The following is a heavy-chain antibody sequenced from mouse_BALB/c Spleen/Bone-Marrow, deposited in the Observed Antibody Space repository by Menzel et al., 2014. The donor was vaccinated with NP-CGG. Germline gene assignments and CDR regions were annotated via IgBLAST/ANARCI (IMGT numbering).Heavy chain of an antibody. CDR2: ILPGSGST. CDR1: GYAFSSYW. V-gene: IGHV1-9*01. Sequence: QSNLGVSVKISCKATGYAFSSYWIEWVKQRPGHGLEWIGEILPGSGSTNYNEKFKGKATFTADTSSNTAYMQLSSLTSEDSAVYYCARLNYYGSLDYWGQGTTLTVSS. CDR3: ARLNYYGSLDY. D-gene: IGHD1-1*01. J-gene: IGHJ2*01.